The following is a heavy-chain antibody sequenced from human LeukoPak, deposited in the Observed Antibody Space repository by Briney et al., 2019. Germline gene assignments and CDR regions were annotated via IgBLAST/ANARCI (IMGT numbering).Heavy chain of an antibody. D-gene: IGHD5-24*01. CDR2: INPSGGST. V-gene: IGHV1-46*01. Sequence: ASAKVSCKASGYTFTSYYMHWVRQAPGQGLEWMGIINPSGGSTSYAQKFQGRVTMTRDTSTSTVYMELSSLRSEDTAVYYCARDGRKRWLQLPVIPTYNWFDPWGQGTLVTVSS. J-gene: IGHJ5*02. CDR3: ARDGRKRWLQLPVIPTYNWFDP. CDR1: GYTFTSYY.